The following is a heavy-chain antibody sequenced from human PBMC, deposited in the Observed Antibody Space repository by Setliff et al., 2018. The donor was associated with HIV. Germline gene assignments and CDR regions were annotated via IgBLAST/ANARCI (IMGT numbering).Heavy chain of an antibody. Sequence: ASVKVSCKVSGYTLTEFSMHWVRQAPGKGLEWMGGFDPEEGETMYAQKFQGRVTVTEDTSSDTAYMELSSLRSEDTAVYYCAPWRKVAAPGVWFSAHDYWGQGTLVTAPQ. CDR1: GYTLTEFS. J-gene: IGHJ4*02. V-gene: IGHV1-24*01. CDR2: FDPEEGET. CDR3: APWRKVAAPGVWFSAHDY. D-gene: IGHD2-15*01.